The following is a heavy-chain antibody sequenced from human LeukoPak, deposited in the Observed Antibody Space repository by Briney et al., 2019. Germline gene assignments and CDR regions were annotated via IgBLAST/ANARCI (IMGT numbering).Heavy chain of an antibody. Sequence: PPQTLSLTCTVSGGSISSGDYYWSWIRQPPGKGLEWIGYIYYSGSTYYNPSLKSRVTISVDTSKNQFSLKLSSVTAADTAVYYCARAYCSGGSCYGYYFDYWGQGTLVTVSS. V-gene: IGHV4-30-4*01. CDR1: GGSISSGDYY. D-gene: IGHD2-15*01. J-gene: IGHJ4*02. CDR3: ARAYCSGGSCYGYYFDY. CDR2: IYYSGST.